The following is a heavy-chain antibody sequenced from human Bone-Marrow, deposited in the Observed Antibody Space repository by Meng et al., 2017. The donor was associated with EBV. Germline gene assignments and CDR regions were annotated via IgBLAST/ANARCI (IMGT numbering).Heavy chain of an antibody. V-gene: IGHV3-21*01. CDR3: ARVKYDILTGYYV. D-gene: IGHD3-9*01. CDR1: GFTFSSYS. CDR2: ISSSSSYI. J-gene: IGHJ4*02. Sequence: EVQLVEPGGXLVKPGXALRLSCGASGFTFSSYSMNWVRQVPGKGLEWVSSISSSSSYIYYADSVKGRFTISRDNAKNSLYLQMNSLRAEDTAVYYCARVKYDILTGYYVWGQGTLVTVSS.